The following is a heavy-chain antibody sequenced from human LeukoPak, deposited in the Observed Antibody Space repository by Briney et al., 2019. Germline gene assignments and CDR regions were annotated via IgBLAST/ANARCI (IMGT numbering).Heavy chain of an antibody. J-gene: IGHJ5*02. V-gene: IGHV4-59*01. CDR3: ARDGSVRTPYDFWSGYNNWFDP. CDR1: GGSISSYY. Sequence: SETLSLTCTVSGGSISSYYWSWIRQPPGKGLEWIGCIYYSGSTNYNPSLKSRVTISVDTSKNQFSLKLSSVTAADTAVYYCARDGSVRTPYDFWSGYNNWFDPWGQGTLVTVSS. CDR2: IYYSGST. D-gene: IGHD3-3*01.